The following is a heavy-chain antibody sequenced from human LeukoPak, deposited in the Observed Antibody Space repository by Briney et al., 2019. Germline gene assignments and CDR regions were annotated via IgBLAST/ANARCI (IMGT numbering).Heavy chain of an antibody. J-gene: IGHJ6*02. V-gene: IGHV1-8*01. CDR3: ARIRSSRSWLNYYYYGMDV. CDR2: MNPNRGNT. CDR1: GYTFTSYD. D-gene: IGHD6-13*01. Sequence: ASVKVSCKASGYTFTSYDINWVRQATGQGLEWMGWMNPNRGNTGYAQKFQGRVTMTRNTSISTAYMELSSLRSEDTAVYYCARIRSSRSWLNYYYYGMDVWGQGTTVTVSS.